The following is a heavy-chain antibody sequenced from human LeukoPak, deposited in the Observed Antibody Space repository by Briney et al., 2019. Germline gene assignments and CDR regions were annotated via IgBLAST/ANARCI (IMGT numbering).Heavy chain of an antibody. J-gene: IGHJ5*02. CDR3: ARVGNWNDGWFDP. CDR2: IYYSGST. V-gene: IGHV4-59*01. D-gene: IGHD1-20*01. CDR1: GGSISSYY. Sequence: SETLSLTCTVSGGSISSYYWSWLRQPPGKGLEWIGYIYYSGSTNYNPSLRSRVTISVDTSKNQFSLKLSFVTAADTAVYYCARVGNWNDGWFDPWGQGTLVTVSS.